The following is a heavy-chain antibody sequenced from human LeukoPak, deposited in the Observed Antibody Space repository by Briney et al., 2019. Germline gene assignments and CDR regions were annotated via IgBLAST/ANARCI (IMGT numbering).Heavy chain of an antibody. V-gene: IGHV1-2*02. CDR1: GYTFTSYA. Sequence: ASVKVSCKASGYTFTSYAMNWVRQAPGQGLEWMGWINPNSGGTNYAQKFQGRVTMTTDTSTSTAYMELRSLRSDDTAVYYCARDLTRYYYDSSGYYYRGSDYWGQGTLVTVSS. J-gene: IGHJ4*02. CDR3: ARDLTRYYYDSSGYYYRGSDY. D-gene: IGHD3-22*01. CDR2: INPNSGGT.